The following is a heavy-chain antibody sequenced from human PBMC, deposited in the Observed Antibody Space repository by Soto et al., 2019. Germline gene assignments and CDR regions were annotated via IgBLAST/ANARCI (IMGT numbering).Heavy chain of an antibody. D-gene: IGHD3-10*01. CDR1: GYTFTSYD. V-gene: IGHV1-8*01. CDR2: MNPNSGNT. Sequence: QVQLVQSGAEVKKPGASVKVSCKASGYTFTSYDINWVRQATGQGLEWMGWMNPNSGNTGYAQKFQGRVTMTRNTSIRTADMELSSLRSEDTAVYYCARGGVFFFAAPTNPFDYWGQGTLVTVSS. J-gene: IGHJ4*02. CDR3: ARGGVFFFAAPTNPFDY.